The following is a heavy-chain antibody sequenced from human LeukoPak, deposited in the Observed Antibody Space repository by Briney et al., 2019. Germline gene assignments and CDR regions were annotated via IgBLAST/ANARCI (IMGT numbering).Heavy chain of an antibody. J-gene: IGHJ4*02. CDR3: AREGRVSGYDFDC. CDR1: GFTFSSYW. D-gene: IGHD5-12*01. V-gene: IGHV3-74*03. Sequence: GGSLRLSCAASGFTFSSYWMHWVRHAPGKGLVWVSRINSDGSSITYADSVKGRFAISRDNAKNTLYLQMNSLRVEDTAVYYCAREGRVSGYDFDCWGQGTLVTVSS. CDR2: INSDGSSI.